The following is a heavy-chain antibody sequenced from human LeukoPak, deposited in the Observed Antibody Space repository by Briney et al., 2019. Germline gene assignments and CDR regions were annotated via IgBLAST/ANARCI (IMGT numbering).Heavy chain of an antibody. J-gene: IGHJ4*01. D-gene: IGHD2-2*01. CDR1: GFTFSSYG. CDR3: AKSLVSSSIDCCHYFDY. CDR2: ITGSGGST. Sequence: GGSLRLSCAASGFTFSSYGMSWVRQAPGKGLEWVSAITGSGGSTYYADSVKGRFTISRDNSKNTLYLQMNSLRVEDTAVYYCAKSLVSSSIDCCHYFDYWGHGTLVTVSS. V-gene: IGHV3-23*01.